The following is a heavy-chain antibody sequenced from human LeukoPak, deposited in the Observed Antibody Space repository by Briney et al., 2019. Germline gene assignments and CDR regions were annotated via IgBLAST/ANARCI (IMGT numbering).Heavy chain of an antibody. Sequence: PSETLSLTCTVSGVSISGRYWSWIRQPPGEGKGLEWIGYVYYDGTTHYNPSLESRVTISLDTSNNQFSLNVRSVTAADTAVSYCAKQREAYFDLWGRGTLVTVSS. CDR1: GVSISGRY. J-gene: IGHJ2*01. CDR2: VYYDGTT. D-gene: IGHD5-18*01. V-gene: IGHV4-59*11. CDR3: AKQREAYFDL.